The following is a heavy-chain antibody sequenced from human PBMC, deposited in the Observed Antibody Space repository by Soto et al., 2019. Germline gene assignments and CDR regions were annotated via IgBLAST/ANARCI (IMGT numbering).Heavy chain of an antibody. CDR3: AKGLCSSSSCSRGYFDY. Sequence: EVQLLESGGGLAQPGGSLRLSCAASGFTFSSYAMSWVRQAPGKGLEWVSSLTGSSSSTYYADSVKGRFTISRDNSKNTRYLQMDSLRAEDTAVYYCAKGLCSSSSCSRGYFDYWGQGTLVTVS. V-gene: IGHV3-23*01. D-gene: IGHD2-2*01. CDR2: LTGSSSST. J-gene: IGHJ4*02. CDR1: GFTFSSYA.